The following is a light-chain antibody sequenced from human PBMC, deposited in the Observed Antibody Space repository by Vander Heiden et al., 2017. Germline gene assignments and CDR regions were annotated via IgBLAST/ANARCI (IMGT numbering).Light chain of an antibody. V-gene: IGLV3-21*03. CDR1: NIGSKS. Sequence: SNVLPQPPSVPVAPGKTARITCGGNNIGSKSVHWYQQKPGQAPVLVVYDDSDRPSGIPERFSGSNSGNTATLTISRVEAGDEADYYCQVWDSSSDHVVFGGGTKLTVL. CDR3: QVWDSSSDHVV. J-gene: IGLJ2*01. CDR2: DDS.